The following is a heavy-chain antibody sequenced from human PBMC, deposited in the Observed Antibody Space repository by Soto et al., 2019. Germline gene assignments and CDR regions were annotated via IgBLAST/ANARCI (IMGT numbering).Heavy chain of an antibody. J-gene: IGHJ1*01. CDR1: GFTFRSYV. CDR2: TSYDGSDK. Sequence: QVQLVESGGGVVQPGTSLRVSCVGSGFTFRSYVIHWVRQAPGKGLEWVALTSYDGSDKYYGDSVRGRFTISRDNSRNTVELQMYSLRLEDTAFYYCGGWGTTGGLDVWGQGTLVSVSS. D-gene: IGHD3-16*01. CDR3: GGWGTTGGLDV. V-gene: IGHV3-30*19.